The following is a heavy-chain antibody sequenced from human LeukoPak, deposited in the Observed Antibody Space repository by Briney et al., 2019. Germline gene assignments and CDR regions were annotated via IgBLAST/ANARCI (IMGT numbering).Heavy chain of an antibody. CDR1: GGSISSSSYY. CDR2: IYYSGST. D-gene: IGHD3-16*01. V-gene: IGHV4-39*07. Sequence: SETLSLTCTVSGGSISSSSYYWGWIRQPPGKGLEWIGSIYYSGSTYYNPSLKSRVTISVDTSKNQFSLKLSSVTAADTAVYYCARDWSAHDGGWGQGTLVTVSS. J-gene: IGHJ4*02. CDR3: ARDWSAHDGG.